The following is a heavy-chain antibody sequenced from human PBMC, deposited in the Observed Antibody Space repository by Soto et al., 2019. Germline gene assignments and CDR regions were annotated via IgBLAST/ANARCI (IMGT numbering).Heavy chain of an antibody. CDR1: GYTLTELS. CDR2: FDPEDGET. J-gene: IGHJ4*02. CDR3: ATDKAGYRGYDYGYYFDY. D-gene: IGHD5-12*01. V-gene: IGHV1-24*01. Sequence: GASVKVSCKVSGYTLTELSMHWVRQAPGKGLEWMGGFDPEDGETIYAQKFQGRVTMTEDTSTDTAYMELSSLRSEDTAVYYCATDKAGYRGYDYGYYFDYWGQGTLVTVSS.